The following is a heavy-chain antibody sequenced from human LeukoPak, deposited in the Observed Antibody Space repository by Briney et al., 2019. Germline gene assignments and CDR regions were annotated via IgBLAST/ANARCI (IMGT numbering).Heavy chain of an antibody. J-gene: IGHJ4*02. CDR3: AVVDPSTEAGPFDY. V-gene: IGHV5-51*01. Sequence: GESLKISFKGSGYSFTSYWIGWVRQMPGKGVEWMGIIYPGDSHTKYSPSFQGQVTISADKSISTAYLQWSSLKASDTAMYYSAVVDPSTEAGPFDYRGEGTLVTVSS. CDR1: GYSFTSYW. D-gene: IGHD2-21*01. CDR2: IYPGDSHT.